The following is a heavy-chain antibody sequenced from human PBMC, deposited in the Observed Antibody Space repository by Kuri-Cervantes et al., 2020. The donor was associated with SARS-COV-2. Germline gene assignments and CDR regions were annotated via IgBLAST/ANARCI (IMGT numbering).Heavy chain of an antibody. CDR1: GGSISSYY. V-gene: IGHV4-59*01. Sequence: SETLSLTCTVSGGSISSYYWSWIRQPPGKGLEWIGYIYYSGSTNYSPSLKSRVTISVDTSKNQFSLKLSSVTAADTAVYYCARELGLTTVNWFDPWGQGTLVTVSS. CDR2: IYYSGST. D-gene: IGHD4-17*01. CDR3: ARELGLTTVNWFDP. J-gene: IGHJ5*02.